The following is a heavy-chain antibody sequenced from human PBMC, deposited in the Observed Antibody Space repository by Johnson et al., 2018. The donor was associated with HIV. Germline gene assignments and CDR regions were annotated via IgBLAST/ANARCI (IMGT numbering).Heavy chain of an antibody. CDR3: ARDRAPREVVTDAFDI. CDR2: ISYDGSNK. D-gene: IGHD4-23*01. V-gene: IGHV3-30-3*01. Sequence: QVQLVESGGGLVQPGESLRLSCAAPGFTVSSNYMSWVRQAPGKGLEWVAVISYDGSNKYYADSVKGRFTISRDNSKNTLYLQMNSLRAEDTAVYYCARDRAPREVVTDAFDIWGQGTMVTVSS. CDR1: GFTVSSNY. J-gene: IGHJ3*02.